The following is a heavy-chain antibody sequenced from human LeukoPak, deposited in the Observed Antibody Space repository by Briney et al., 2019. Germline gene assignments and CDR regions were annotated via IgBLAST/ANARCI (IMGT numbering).Heavy chain of an antibody. J-gene: IGHJ4*02. CDR2: ISGSGVT. CDR3: AKDLNWGGR. V-gene: IGHV3-23*01. D-gene: IGHD7-27*01. CDR1: GFTFSTSA. Sequence: PGGSLRLSCAASGFTFSTSAMTWVRQAPGKGLEWVSGISGSGVTDYADSVKDRFTISRDNSKNTLYLQMNSLRAEDTAVYYCAKDLNWGGRWGQGTLVTVSS.